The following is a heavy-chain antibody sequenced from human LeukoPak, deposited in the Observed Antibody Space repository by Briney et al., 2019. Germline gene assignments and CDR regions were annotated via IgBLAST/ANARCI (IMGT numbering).Heavy chain of an antibody. Sequence: GASVKASCKASGYTFTSYGISWVRQAPGQGLEWMGWISGYNDNAKYAQKVLGRVTMTTDTSTSTAYMEVRSLRSDDTAVYYCVRDLGFGALDYWGQGTLVIVSS. V-gene: IGHV1-18*01. D-gene: IGHD4/OR15-4a*01. J-gene: IGHJ4*02. CDR1: GYTFTSYG. CDR3: VRDLGFGALDY. CDR2: ISGYNDNA.